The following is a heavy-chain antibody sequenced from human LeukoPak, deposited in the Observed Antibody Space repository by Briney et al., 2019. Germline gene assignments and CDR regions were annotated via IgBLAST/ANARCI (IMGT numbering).Heavy chain of an antibody. J-gene: IGHJ4*02. Sequence: GGSLRLSCAASGFTFSSYSMNWVRQAPGKGLEWVSSISSISSYIYYADSVKGRFTISRDNAKNSLYLQMNSLRAEDTAVYYCAREPYYDFWSGYYDIDYWGQGTLVTVSS. CDR1: GFTFSSYS. D-gene: IGHD3-3*01. V-gene: IGHV3-21*01. CDR2: ISSISSYI. CDR3: AREPYYDFWSGYYDIDY.